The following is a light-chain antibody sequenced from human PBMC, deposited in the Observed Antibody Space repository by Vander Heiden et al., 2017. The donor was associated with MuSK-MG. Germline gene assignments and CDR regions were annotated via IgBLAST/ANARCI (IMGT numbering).Light chain of an antibody. CDR1: SSDVGAYNY. CDR2: EVN. J-gene: IGLJ2*01. Sequence: QSALTQPPSASGSPGQSVTISCTGTSSDVGAYNYVSWYQQYPGKAPKIIIYEVNTRPSGVPERFSGSKSGNTASLTVSGLQSEDEADYYCCARAGGDVVFGGGTKLTVL. CDR3: CARAGGDVV. V-gene: IGLV2-8*01.